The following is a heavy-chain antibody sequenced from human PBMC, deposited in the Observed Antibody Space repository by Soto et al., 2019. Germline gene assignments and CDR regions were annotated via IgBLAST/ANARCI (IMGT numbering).Heavy chain of an antibody. Sequence: QVQLQESGPGLVKPSQTLSLTCTVSGGSISSGGYYWSWIRQHPGKGLEWIGYIYYSGSTYYNPSLKSRVTISVDTSKNHFSLKLSSVTAADTAVYYCARAPAYYYDSSGYYSVDYWGQGTLVTVSS. V-gene: IGHV4-31*03. J-gene: IGHJ4*02. CDR3: ARAPAYYYDSSGYYSVDY. D-gene: IGHD3-22*01. CDR1: GGSISSGGYY. CDR2: IYYSGST.